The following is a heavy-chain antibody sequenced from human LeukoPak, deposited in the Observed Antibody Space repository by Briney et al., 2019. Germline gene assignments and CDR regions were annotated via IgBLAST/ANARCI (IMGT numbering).Heavy chain of an antibody. D-gene: IGHD3-16*02. CDR2: IKQDGSEK. V-gene: IGHV3-7*01. J-gene: IGHJ4*02. CDR1: GFTFSSYW. CDR3: AREGEYVWGSYRYLDY. Sequence: GGSLRLSCAASGFTFSSYWMSWVRQAPGKGLEWVANIKQDGSEKYYVDSVKGRFTISRDNSKNTLFLQMNSLRAEDTAVYYCAREGEYVWGSYRYLDYWGQGTLVTVSS.